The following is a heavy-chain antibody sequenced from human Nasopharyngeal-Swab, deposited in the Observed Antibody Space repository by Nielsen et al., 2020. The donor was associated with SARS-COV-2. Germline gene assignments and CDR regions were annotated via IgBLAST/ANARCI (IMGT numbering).Heavy chain of an antibody. CDR1: GFTFSSSS. V-gene: IGHV3-21*01. CDR3: ARVGTRATRRGYYYMDV. Sequence: GESLKISCAASGFTFSSSSMNWVRQAPGKGLEWVSSISSSSSYIYYADSVKGRFTISRDNAKNSLYLQMNSLRAEDTAVYYCARVGTRATRRGYYYMDVWGKGTTVTVSS. J-gene: IGHJ6*03. CDR2: ISSSSSYI. D-gene: IGHD2-2*01.